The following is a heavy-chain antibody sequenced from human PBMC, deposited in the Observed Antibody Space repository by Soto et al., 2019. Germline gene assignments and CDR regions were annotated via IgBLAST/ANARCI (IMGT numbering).Heavy chain of an antibody. V-gene: IGHV1-69*01. D-gene: IGHD3-22*01. J-gene: IGHJ4*02. CDR3: AKRGHDSSGYFEYYFDY. CDR2: IIPIFGTA. Sequence: QVQLVQSGAEVKKPGSSVKVSCKASGGTFSSYAISWVRQAPGQGLEWMGGIIPIFGTANYAQKFQGRVTITADESTSPAYMELSSLRSEDTAVYYCAKRGHDSSGYFEYYFDYWGQGTLVTVSS. CDR1: GGTFSSYA.